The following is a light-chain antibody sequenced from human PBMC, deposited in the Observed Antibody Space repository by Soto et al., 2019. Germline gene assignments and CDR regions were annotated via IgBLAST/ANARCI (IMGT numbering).Light chain of an antibody. J-gene: IGKJ1*01. CDR3: QQYNSYPWT. V-gene: IGKV1-5*03. Sequence: DIQMTQSPSTLPASVGDRVTITCRASQSISSWLAWYQQKPGKAPKVLIYKASSLESGVPSRFSGSGSGTEFTLTISSLQPDDFATYYFQQYNSYPWTFGQGTKVEIK. CDR1: QSISSW. CDR2: KAS.